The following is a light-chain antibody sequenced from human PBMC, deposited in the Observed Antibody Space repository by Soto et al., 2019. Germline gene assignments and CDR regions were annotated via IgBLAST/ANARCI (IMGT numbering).Light chain of an antibody. J-gene: IGLJ2*01. CDR2: ESS. V-gene: IGLV6-57*02. CDR1: SGRIPRNY. CDR3: QCHDGSSVI. Sequence: NFMLTQPHFVSESPGKTATISSTANSGRIPRNYVQWYQQRPGSAPTTVIYESSHRPSGVPDRFSGSIDSSSTSASLTISGLKTEDEADYYCQCHDGSSVIFGGGTQLTVL.